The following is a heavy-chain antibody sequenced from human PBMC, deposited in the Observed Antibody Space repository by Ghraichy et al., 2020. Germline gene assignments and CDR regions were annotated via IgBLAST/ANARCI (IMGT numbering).Heavy chain of an antibody. J-gene: IGHJ4*02. D-gene: IGHD3-3*01. CDR2: ISGSDGST. CDR1: GFTFSSYA. V-gene: IGHV3-23*01. Sequence: GGSLRLSCAASGFTFSSYAMSWVRRAPGKGLEWVSAISGSDGSTYYADSVKSRFTISRDNSKNTLYLQMNSLRADDTAVYYCAKADLVDFWSGYSYYFDNWGQGTLVTVSS. CDR3: AKADLVDFWSGYSYYFDN.